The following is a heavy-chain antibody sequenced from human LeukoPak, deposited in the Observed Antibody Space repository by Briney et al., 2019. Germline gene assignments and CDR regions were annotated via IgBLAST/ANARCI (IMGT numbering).Heavy chain of an antibody. Sequence: PGGSLRLSCAASGFTFSSYSMNWVRQAPGKGLEWVSSISSSSSYIYYADSVKGPFTISRDNAKNSLYLQMNSLRAEDTAVYYCASVPLFLYAWGQGTLVTVSS. J-gene: IGHJ4*02. D-gene: IGHD5/OR15-5a*01. CDR2: ISSSSSYI. V-gene: IGHV3-21*01. CDR1: GFTFSSYS. CDR3: ASVPLFLYA.